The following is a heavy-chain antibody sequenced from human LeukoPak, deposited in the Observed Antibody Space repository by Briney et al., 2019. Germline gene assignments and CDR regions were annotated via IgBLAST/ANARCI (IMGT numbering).Heavy chain of an antibody. V-gene: IGHV1-18*01. J-gene: IGHJ3*02. CDR2: ISAYNGNT. CDR1: GYTFTSYG. Sequence: GGSVKVACKASGYTFTSYGISWVRQAPGQGLEWMGWISAYNGNTNYAQKLQARVSMTTDTSTSTAYMELRSMRSDDTAVYYCARGLQENLAWLQAFSAFDIWGQGTMVTDSS. CDR3: ARGLQENLAWLQAFSAFDI. D-gene: IGHD4-11*01.